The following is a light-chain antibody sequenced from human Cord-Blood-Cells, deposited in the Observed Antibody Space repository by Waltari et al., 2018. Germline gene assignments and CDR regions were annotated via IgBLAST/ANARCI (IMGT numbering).Light chain of an antibody. CDR1: SLRSYY. J-gene: IGLJ1*01. V-gene: IGLV3-19*01. CDR2: GKN. Sequence: SSELTQDPAVSVALGQTVRITCQGDSLRSYYASWDQQKQGQAPVLVIYGKNNPPSGIPDRFSGSSSGNTASLTITWAQAEDEADYYCNSRDSSGNFYVFGTGTKVTVL. CDR3: NSRDSSGNFYV.